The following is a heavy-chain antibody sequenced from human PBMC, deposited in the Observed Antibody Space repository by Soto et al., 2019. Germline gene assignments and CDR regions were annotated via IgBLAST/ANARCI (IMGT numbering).Heavy chain of an antibody. J-gene: IGHJ6*03. CDR2: IWYDGNNE. V-gene: IGHV3-33*01. CDR1: GFSFSSYG. CDR3: ARGVGYYYDDMDV. Sequence: QVQLVESGGGVVQPGRSLRLSCAASGFSFSSYGMHWVRQAPGKGLEWVTVIWYDGNNEYYAESVRGRFTISRDNSKNTIYLQMNSLRAEETAVYYCARGVGYYYDDMDVWGKGTKVTVS.